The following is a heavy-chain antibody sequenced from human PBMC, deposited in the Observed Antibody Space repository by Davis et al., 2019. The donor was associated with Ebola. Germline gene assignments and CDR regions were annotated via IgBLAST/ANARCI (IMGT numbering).Heavy chain of an antibody. J-gene: IGHJ6*02. CDR2: ISYDGSNK. Sequence: GESLKISCAASGFTFSSYAMHWVRQAPGKGLEWVAVISYDGSNKYYADSVKGRFTISRDNSKNTLYLQMNSLRAEDTAVYYCARDSSGIVVVVYYYYGMDVWGQGTTVTVSS. CDR3: ARDSSGIVVVVYYYYGMDV. V-gene: IGHV3-30-3*01. D-gene: IGHD2-15*01. CDR1: GFTFSSYA.